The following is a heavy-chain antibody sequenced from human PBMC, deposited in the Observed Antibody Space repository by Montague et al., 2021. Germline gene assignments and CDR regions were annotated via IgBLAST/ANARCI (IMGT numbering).Heavy chain of an antibody. CDR1: GASITSSGYY. V-gene: IGHV4-61*02. CDR3: ARDPRNYDMLTGYDGFYYYGLDV. CDR2: INTSGNT. D-gene: IGHD3-9*01. Sequence: TLSLTCTVSGASITSSGYYWTWIRQPAGKGLEWIGRINTSGNTCYNPSLNSRVTIFVDTSKNHFSLKSYSVTAADTATYYCARDPRNYDMLTGYDGFYYYGLDVWGQGTTVTVSS. J-gene: IGHJ6*02.